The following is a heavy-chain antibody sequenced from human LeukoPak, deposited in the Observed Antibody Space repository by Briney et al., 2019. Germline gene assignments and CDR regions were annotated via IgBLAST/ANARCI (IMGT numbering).Heavy chain of an antibody. V-gene: IGHV1-2*02. J-gene: IGHJ4*02. Sequence: GASVKVSCKASGYTFTGYYMHWVRQAPGQGLEWMGWINSNSGGTNYAQKFQGRVTMTRDTSISTAYMELSSLRSDDTAVYYCARGRGTYYYDSSGYLIDYWGQGTLVTVSS. CDR2: INSNSGGT. CDR1: GYTFTGYY. CDR3: ARGRGTYYYDSSGYLIDY. D-gene: IGHD3-22*01.